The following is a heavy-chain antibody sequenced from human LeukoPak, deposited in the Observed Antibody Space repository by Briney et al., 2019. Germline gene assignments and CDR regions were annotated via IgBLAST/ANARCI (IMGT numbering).Heavy chain of an antibody. D-gene: IGHD6-13*01. CDR2: IYYSGST. CDR3: ARDRMAAGLFDH. Sequence: ASQTLSLTCTVSGASISSGGHYWSWIRQHPGKGLEWIGYIYYSGSTYFNPSLESRVTISVDTSNNQFSLRLSSVTAADTAVYYCARDRMAAGLFDHWGQGTLVTVSS. CDR1: GASISSGGHY. V-gene: IGHV4-31*03. J-gene: IGHJ4*02.